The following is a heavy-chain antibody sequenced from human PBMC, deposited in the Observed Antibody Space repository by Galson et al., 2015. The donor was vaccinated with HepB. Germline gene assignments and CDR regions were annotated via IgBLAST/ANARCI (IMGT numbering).Heavy chain of an antibody. CDR2: INAGNGNT. CDR1: GYTFTTYA. V-gene: IGHV1-3*01. J-gene: IGHJ6*03. CDR3: ARDPNYDFWSARGAGYGYMDV. D-gene: IGHD3-3*01. Sequence: SVKVSCKASGYTFTTYAMHWVRQAPGQRLEWMGWINAGNGNTKYSQKFQGRVTITRDTSASTAYMELSSLRSEDTAVYYCARDPNYDFWSARGAGYGYMDVWGKGTTVTVSS.